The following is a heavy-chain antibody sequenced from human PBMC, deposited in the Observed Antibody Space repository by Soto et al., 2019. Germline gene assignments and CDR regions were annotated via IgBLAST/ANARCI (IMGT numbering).Heavy chain of an antibody. CDR1: GGSISSGGYY. CDR2: IYYSGST. CDR3: ASSPLDYDSSGHYGAFDI. V-gene: IGHV4-31*03. J-gene: IGHJ3*02. D-gene: IGHD3-22*01. Sequence: SETLSLTCTVSGGSISSGGYYWSWIRQHPGKGLEWIGYIYYSGSTYYNPSLKSRVTISVDTSKNQFSLKLSSVTAADTAVYYCASSPLDYDSSGHYGAFDIWGQGTMVTV.